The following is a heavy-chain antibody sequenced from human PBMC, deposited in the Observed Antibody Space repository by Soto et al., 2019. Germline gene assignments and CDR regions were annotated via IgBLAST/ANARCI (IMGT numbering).Heavy chain of an antibody. CDR3: ASEPKGISATAHFDN. J-gene: IGHJ4*03. Sequence: ASVKVSCKASGCTFSSYYMRWVRQAPGQGLEWMGIINPSGGTASYAQKFQGRVTMTADTSTSTAYMELSSLRSEDTAVYYCASEPKGISATAHFDNWGQGTLVTVSS. D-gene: IGHD3-10*01. CDR2: INPSGGTA. CDR1: GCTFSSYY. V-gene: IGHV1-46*01.